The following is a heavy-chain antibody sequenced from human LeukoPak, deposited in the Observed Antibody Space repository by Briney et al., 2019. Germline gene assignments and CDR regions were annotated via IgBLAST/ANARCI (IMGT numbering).Heavy chain of an antibody. V-gene: IGHV3-30*18. CDR2: ISNDGSDK. J-gene: IGHJ4*02. Sequence: GGSLRLSCAASGFTFNGFGMHWVRQAPGKGLEWVAVISNDGSDKYYADSVKGRFTISRDNSKNTLYLQMNSLRAEDTAVYFCAKDLLNVPQVDYWGQGTLVTVSS. D-gene: IGHD2-15*01. CDR3: AKDLLNVPQVDY. CDR1: GFTFNGFG.